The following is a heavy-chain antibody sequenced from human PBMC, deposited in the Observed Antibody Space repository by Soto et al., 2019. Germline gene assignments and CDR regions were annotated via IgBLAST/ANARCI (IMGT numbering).Heavy chain of an antibody. Sequence: VQLVESGGGVVQPGRSLRLSCAASGFTFSDYAMHWVRQAPGKGLEWVAVVSHDGRNTHYADSVKGRFTISRDSSKNTMSLELTCLRAEDKAVYYFARGARQWLVTSGFNYWGQGALVSVPS. J-gene: IGHJ4*02. V-gene: IGHV3-30*03. CDR3: ARGARQWLVTSGFNY. D-gene: IGHD6-19*01. CDR1: GFTFSDYA. CDR2: VSHDGRNT.